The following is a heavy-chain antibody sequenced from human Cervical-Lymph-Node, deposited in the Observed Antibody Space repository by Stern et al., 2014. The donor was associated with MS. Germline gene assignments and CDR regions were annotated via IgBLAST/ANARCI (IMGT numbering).Heavy chain of an antibody. CDR1: GVSISSGGYY. CDR3: ARGGDSRGFDY. V-gene: IGHV4-31*03. CDR2: IYNTGTT. Sequence: QLQLQESGPGLMKPSQTLSLTCTVSGVSISSGGYYWSWIRQHPGKGLEWIGYIYNTGTTYYNPSLRSRLSMSVDTSKNHFSLKLNSVTAADTAVFYCARGGDSRGFDYWGQGTLVTVSS. J-gene: IGHJ4*02. D-gene: IGHD3-22*01.